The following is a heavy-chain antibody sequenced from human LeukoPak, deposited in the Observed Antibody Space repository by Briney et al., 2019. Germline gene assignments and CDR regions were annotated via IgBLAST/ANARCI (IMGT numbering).Heavy chain of an antibody. Sequence: PGRSLRLSCAVSGFTFSKYAISWVRQAPRKGLEWVAVISGSSGGSTYYAGSVKGRFTITRDNSNDTVYLQMDSLRAEDTALYYGVESNREYTWSYRLTDGAFEIWGQGTMVSVSS. J-gene: IGHJ3*02. CDR1: GFTFSKYA. CDR2: ISGSSGGST. V-gene: IGHV3-23*01. CDR3: VESNREYTWSYRLTDGAFEI. D-gene: IGHD3-16*02.